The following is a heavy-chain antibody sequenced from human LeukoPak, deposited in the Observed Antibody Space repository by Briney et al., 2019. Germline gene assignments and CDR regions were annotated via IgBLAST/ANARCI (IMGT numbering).Heavy chain of an antibody. CDR2: IGGNGDA. CDR1: GFIFSNYG. J-gene: IGHJ4*02. Sequence: GGSLRLSCAASGFIFSNYGMSWVRQAPGKGLEWVSGIGGNGDAYYADSVKGRFTISRDNSKNTLYLQMNSLRVEDTAVYYCAKIRVVPSDYFDYWGQGTLVTVSS. V-gene: IGHV3-23*01. CDR3: AKIRVVPSDYFDY. D-gene: IGHD3-22*01.